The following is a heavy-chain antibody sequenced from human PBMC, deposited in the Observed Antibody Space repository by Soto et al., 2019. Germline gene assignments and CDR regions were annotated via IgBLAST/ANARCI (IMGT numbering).Heavy chain of an antibody. CDR2: VNPNSGAT. J-gene: IGHJ4*02. V-gene: IGHV1-2*02. Sequence: QVQLVQSGAEVKKPGASVKVSCKAPGYTFTGYYIHWVRQAPGQGLEWVGWVNPNSGATNYAQKFQGRVTMTRGTSMSTAYMELSRLTSDDTGVYYCARDFVSTIGDFDYWGQGTLVTVSS. CDR1: GYTFTGYY. CDR3: ARDFVSTIGDFDY. D-gene: IGHD5-12*01.